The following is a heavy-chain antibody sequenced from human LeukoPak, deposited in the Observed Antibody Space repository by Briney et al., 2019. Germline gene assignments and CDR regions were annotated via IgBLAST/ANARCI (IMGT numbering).Heavy chain of an antibody. CDR1: GFTFKNYA. V-gene: IGHV3-23*01. CDR2: ISGSGDNT. CDR3: TKCMTASRTRFFAS. J-gene: IGHJ4*02. D-gene: IGHD2-21*02. Sequence: GGSLRLSCAASGFTFKNYAMTWVRQAPGKGLEWVSGISGSGDNTYYADSDSVKGRFTISRDNPKNTLYLQMNSLGAEDTAIYYCTKCMTASRTRFFASWGQGTLVTVSS.